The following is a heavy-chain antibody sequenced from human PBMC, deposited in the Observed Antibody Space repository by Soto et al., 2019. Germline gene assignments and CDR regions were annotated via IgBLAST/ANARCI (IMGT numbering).Heavy chain of an antibody. V-gene: IGHV4-61*01. CDR1: GGSVSSGSYY. Sequence: ETLSLTCTVSGGSVSSGSYYWSWIRQPPGKGLEWIGYIYYSGSTNYNPSLKSRVTISVDTSKNQFSLKLSSVTAADTAVYYCARVSDDFWSGYYILDYWGQGTLVTVSS. CDR2: IYYSGST. CDR3: ARVSDDFWSGYYILDY. D-gene: IGHD3-3*01. J-gene: IGHJ4*02.